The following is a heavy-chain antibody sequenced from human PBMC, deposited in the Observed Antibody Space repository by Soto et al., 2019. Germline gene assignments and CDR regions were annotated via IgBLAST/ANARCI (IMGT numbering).Heavy chain of an antibody. CDR1: GFAFSNYA. V-gene: IGHV3-23*01. CDR3: AKEWSQGYYFDY. CDR2: ISGGGGTT. J-gene: IGHJ4*02. D-gene: IGHD2-15*01. Sequence: EVQLLESGGDLVQPGGSLRLSCAASGFAFSNYAMNWVRQAPGKGLEWVSVISGGGGTTYYADSVKGRFTISRDNSKKTLYLQMRSLRGDDTAVYYCAKEWSQGYYFDYWGQGTLVIVSS.